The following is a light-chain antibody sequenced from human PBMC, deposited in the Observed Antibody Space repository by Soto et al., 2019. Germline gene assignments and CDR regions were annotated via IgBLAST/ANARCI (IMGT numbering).Light chain of an antibody. V-gene: IGKV1-5*03. CDR2: WAS. Sequence: DIQLTQSPSSLSASVGDRVTITCRASQNINGYLAWYQQKPGKAPKLLIYWASSLISGVPSRFTGGESGTEFTLTISSLQPDDFATYYCQQYSAYPRTFGGGTKVDVK. CDR1: QNINGY. J-gene: IGKJ4*01. CDR3: QQYSAYPRT.